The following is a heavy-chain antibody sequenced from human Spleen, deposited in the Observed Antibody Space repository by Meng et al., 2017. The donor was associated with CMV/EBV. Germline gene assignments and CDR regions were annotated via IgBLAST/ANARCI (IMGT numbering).Heavy chain of an antibody. J-gene: IGHJ4*02. Sequence: GESLKISCAASGFTLSNYNINWVRQAPGKGLEWVANIKQDGTSKYYVDSVKGRFTVSRDNAKNSLYLQMNSLRAEDTAVYYCARHGDYSFDYWGQGTLVTVSS. D-gene: IGHD4-17*01. V-gene: IGHV3-7*01. CDR2: IKQDGTSK. CDR1: GFTLSNYN. CDR3: ARHGDYSFDY.